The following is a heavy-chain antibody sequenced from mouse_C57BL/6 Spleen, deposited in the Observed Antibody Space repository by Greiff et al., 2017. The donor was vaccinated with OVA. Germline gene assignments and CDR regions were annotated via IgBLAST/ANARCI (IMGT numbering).Heavy chain of an antibody. V-gene: IGHV5-17*01. D-gene: IGHD2-5*01. CDR3: ARPPYYSNYGWYFDV. Sequence: EVKLVESGGGLVKPGGSLKLSCAASGFTFSDYGMHWVRQAPEKGLEWVAYISSGRSTIYYADTVKGRFTISRDKAKKTLFLQMTSLRSEDTAMYYCARPPYYSNYGWYFDVWGTGTTVTVSS. J-gene: IGHJ1*03. CDR1: GFTFSDYG. CDR2: ISSGRSTI.